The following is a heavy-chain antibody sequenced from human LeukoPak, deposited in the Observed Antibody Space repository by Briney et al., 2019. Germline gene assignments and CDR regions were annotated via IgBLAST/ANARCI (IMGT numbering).Heavy chain of an antibody. J-gene: IGHJ4*02. V-gene: IGHV3-74*01. CDR2: INSDASST. CDR1: GFTYSNYW. D-gene: IGHD1-26*01. CDR3: ATSLYSGTKLDY. Sequence: GGSLRLSCAASGFTYSNYWMHWVRQTPGKGLVWVSRINSDASSTSYADSVKGRFTISRDRAKNTLYLQMNGLRADDTAVYYCATSLYSGTKLDYWGQGTLVTASS.